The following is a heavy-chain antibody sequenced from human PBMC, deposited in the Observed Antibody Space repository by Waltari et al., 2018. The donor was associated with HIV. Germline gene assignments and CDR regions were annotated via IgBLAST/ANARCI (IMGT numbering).Heavy chain of an antibody. D-gene: IGHD6-19*01. V-gene: IGHV4-34*01. CDR3: ARDSAPGLAVDDDDGEFFYYGLDV. CDR2: VNHVGRT. J-gene: IGHJ6*01. Sequence: QVHLEQWGTGLLRPSATLSLTCAVYGGSFSGYYWSWTRQSPGRGLEWIGEVNHVGRTNYSPSLKGRVTVSVDTSKNQFSLTMRSVTAADTAVYYCARDSAPGLAVDDDDGEFFYYGLDVWGQGTTVTVSS. CDR1: GGSFSGYY.